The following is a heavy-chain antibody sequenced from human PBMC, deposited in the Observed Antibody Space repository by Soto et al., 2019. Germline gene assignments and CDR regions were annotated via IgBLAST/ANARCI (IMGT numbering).Heavy chain of an antibody. V-gene: IGHV3-30*03. Sequence: QVQLVESGGGVVQPGRSLRLSCAASGFTFSSYGMHWVRQAPGKGLEWVAVISYDGSNKYYADSVKGRFTIPRDNSKNTLYLQMNSLRAEDTAVYYCARSSGYSSDYWGQGTLVTVSS. CDR1: GFTFSSYG. D-gene: IGHD5-18*01. J-gene: IGHJ4*02. CDR2: ISYDGSNK. CDR3: ARSSGYSSDY.